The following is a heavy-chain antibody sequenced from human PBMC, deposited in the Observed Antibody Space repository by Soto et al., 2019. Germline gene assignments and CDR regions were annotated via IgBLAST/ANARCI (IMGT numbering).Heavy chain of an antibody. V-gene: IGHV3-30*18. D-gene: IGHD1-1*01. CDR3: AKDHWNDVPPTQYYYYGIDV. J-gene: IGHJ6*02. CDR2: ISYDGSNK. Sequence: GGSLRLSCAASGFTFSSYGMHWVRQAPGKGLAWVALISYDGSNKFYANSVKGRFTVSRDNSKNTLYLQLNSLRAEDTAVYYCAKDHWNDVPPTQYYYYGIDVWGQGTTVTVSS. CDR1: GFTFSSYG.